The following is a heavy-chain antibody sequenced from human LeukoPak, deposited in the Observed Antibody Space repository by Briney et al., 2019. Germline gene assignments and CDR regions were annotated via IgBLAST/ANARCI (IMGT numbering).Heavy chain of an antibody. CDR2: IIPIFGTA. CDR1: GGTFTSYA. D-gene: IGHD6-13*01. J-gene: IGHJ4*02. Sequence: GASVKVSCKASGGTFTSYAISWVRQAPGQGLEWMGGIIPIFGTANYAQKFQGRVTITADESTSTAYMELSSLRSEDTAVYYCARGLSSSWRFDYWGQGTLVTVSS. CDR3: ARGLSSSWRFDY. V-gene: IGHV1-69*13.